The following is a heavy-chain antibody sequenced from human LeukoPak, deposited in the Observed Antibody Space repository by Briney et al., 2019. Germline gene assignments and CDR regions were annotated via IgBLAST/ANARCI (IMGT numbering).Heavy chain of an antibody. CDR1: GYTFTSYG. Sequence: ASVKVSCKASGYTFTSYGISWVRQAPGQGLECMGWISAHNGNTNYAQKLQGRVTMTTDTSTSTPYMELRSLRSDDTAVYYCARAESRNWFDPWGQGTLVTVPP. J-gene: IGHJ5*02. D-gene: IGHD6-13*01. V-gene: IGHV1-18*01. CDR2: ISAHNGNT. CDR3: ARAESRNWFDP.